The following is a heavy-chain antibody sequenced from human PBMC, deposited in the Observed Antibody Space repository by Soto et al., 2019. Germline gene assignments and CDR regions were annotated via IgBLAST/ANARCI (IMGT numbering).Heavy chain of an antibody. D-gene: IGHD1-1*01. CDR3: GRVDWNAGAD. V-gene: IGHV3-74*01. CDR2: IRSGGDK. CDR1: GLSFSDYW. J-gene: IGHJ4*02. Sequence: EVRLAESGGGLVQPGGSLRLSCVASGLSFSDYWIHWVRQAPGKGLIWVSGIRSGGDKDYADSVKGRFTISRDNAKNTVYVQMNNLRADDTAVYYCGRVDWNAGADWGQGTLVTGSS.